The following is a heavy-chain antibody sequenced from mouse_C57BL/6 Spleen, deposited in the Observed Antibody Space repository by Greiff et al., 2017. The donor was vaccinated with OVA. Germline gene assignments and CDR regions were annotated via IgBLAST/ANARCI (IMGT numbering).Heavy chain of an antibody. CDR2: ISGGGGNT. CDR3: ARQIISNYLDY. Sequence: EVQLVESGGGLVKPGGSLKLSCAASGFTFSSYTMSWVRQTPEKRLEWVATISGGGGNTYYPDSVKGRFTISRDNAKNTLYLQMSSLRSEDTALYYCARQIISNYLDYWGQGTTLTVSS. CDR1: GFTFSSYT. J-gene: IGHJ2*01. D-gene: IGHD1-3*01. V-gene: IGHV5-9*01.